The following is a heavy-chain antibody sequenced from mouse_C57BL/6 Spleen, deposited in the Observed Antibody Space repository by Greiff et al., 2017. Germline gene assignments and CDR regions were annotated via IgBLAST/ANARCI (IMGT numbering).Heavy chain of an antibody. CDR3: ARSGGNYRYAMDY. D-gene: IGHD2-1*01. CDR2: INPNYGTT. CDR1: GYSFTDYN. V-gene: IGHV1-39*01. Sequence: EVKLMESGPELVKPGASVKISCKASGYSFTDYNMNWVKQSNGKSLEWIGVINPNYGTTSYNQKFKGKATLTVDQSSSTAYMQLNSLTSEDSAVYYCARSGGNYRYAMDYWGQGTSVTVSS. J-gene: IGHJ4*01.